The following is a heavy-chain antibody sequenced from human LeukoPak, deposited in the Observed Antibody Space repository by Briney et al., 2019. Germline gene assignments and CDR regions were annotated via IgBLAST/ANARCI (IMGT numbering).Heavy chain of an antibody. J-gene: IGHJ4*02. D-gene: IGHD2/OR15-2a*01. CDR3: AKGGTLWPLDY. Sequence: PGGLRLSCSASGFTFSSYAMSWVRRAPGKGLEWVSAISGSGGSTYYADSVKGRFTISRDNSKNTLYLQMNSLRAEDTAVYYCAKGGTLWPLDYWGQGTLVTVSS. V-gene: IGHV3-23*01. CDR2: ISGSGGST. CDR1: GFTFSSYA.